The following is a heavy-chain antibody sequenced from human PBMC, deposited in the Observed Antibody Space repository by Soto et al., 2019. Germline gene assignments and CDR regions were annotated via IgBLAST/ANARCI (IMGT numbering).Heavy chain of an antibody. D-gene: IGHD4-4*01. Sequence: PSQTLSLTCVISGDGVSSNSAVWNWIRQSPSRGLEWLGRTYYRSQWHYEYAVFVQSRISIDPDTSKNQFSLQLNSVSPEDTAVYYCVRLVGNSWLDHWGQGTLVTVSS. J-gene: IGHJ4*02. CDR3: VRLVGNSWLDH. V-gene: IGHV6-1*01. CDR2: TYYRSQWHY. CDR1: GDGVSSNSAV.